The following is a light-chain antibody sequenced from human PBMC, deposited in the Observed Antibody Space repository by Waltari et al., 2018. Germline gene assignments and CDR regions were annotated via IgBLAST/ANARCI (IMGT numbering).Light chain of an antibody. CDR2: PDR. V-gene: IGLV3-1*01. CDR1: KFGQKY. Sequence: SYELTQPPSVSVSPGQTATITCPGEKFGQKYAFWYQQKPGQYPVLVSYPDRQRPSGIPARFSGSNSGSTATLTISGTRAMDEADYYCQAWDSRTAVFGGGTKLTVL. J-gene: IGLJ2*01. CDR3: QAWDSRTAV.